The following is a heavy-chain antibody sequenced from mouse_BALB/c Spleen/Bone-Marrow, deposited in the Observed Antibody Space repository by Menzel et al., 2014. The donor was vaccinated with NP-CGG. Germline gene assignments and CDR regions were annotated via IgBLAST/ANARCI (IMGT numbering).Heavy chain of an antibody. Sequence: EVQGVESGGGLVQPGGSLKLSCATSGFTFSDYYMYWVRQTPEKRLEWVAYICNGGGSTYYPDTVKGRFTISRDNAKNTLYLQMSRLKSEDTAMYYCARRGWYYAMDYWGQGASVTVSS. J-gene: IGHJ4*01. D-gene: IGHD2-3*01. CDR3: ARRGWYYAMDY. V-gene: IGHV5-12*02. CDR1: GFTFSDYY. CDR2: ICNGGGST.